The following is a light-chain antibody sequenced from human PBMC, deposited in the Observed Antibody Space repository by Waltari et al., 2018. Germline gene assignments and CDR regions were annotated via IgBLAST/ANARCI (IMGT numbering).Light chain of an antibody. V-gene: IGLV1-40*01. Sequence: QSVLTQPPSVSGAPGQRVTISCPGSSSNIGAGSDLPLNQQLPGTAPKHLIYGNSNRPSGVPDRFSGSKSGTAASLAITGLQAEDEADYYCQSYDSSLSGSVFGGGTKLTVL. CDR1: SSNIGAGSD. CDR3: QSYDSSLSGSV. J-gene: IGLJ3*02. CDR2: GNS.